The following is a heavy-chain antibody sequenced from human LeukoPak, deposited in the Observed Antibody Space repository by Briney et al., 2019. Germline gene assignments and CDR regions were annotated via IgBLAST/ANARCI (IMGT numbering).Heavy chain of an antibody. V-gene: IGHV1-2*02. CDR1: GYTFTGYY. D-gene: IGHD6-19*01. Sequence: ASVKVSCKASGYTFTGYYMHWVRQAPGQGLEWMGWINPNSGGTNYAQKFQGRVTMTRDTSISTAYMELSRLRSDDTAVYYCARGRGSSGWNLLYYFDYWGQGTLVTVSS. CDR3: ARGRGSSGWNLLYYFDY. J-gene: IGHJ4*02. CDR2: INPNSGGT.